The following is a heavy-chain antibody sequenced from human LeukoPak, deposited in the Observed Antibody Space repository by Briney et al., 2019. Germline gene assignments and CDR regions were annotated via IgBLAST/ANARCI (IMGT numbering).Heavy chain of an antibody. V-gene: IGHV3-7*03. Sequence: GGSLRLSCAASGFTVSSNYRSWVRQAPGKGLEWVANIKQDGSQKYYVDSVKGRFTISRDNAKNSLYLQMNSLRAEDTAVYYCAGPFLGGQGTVVTVSS. J-gene: IGHJ4*02. CDR3: AGPFL. CDR1: GFTVSSNY. CDR2: IKQDGSQK. D-gene: IGHD3-3*02.